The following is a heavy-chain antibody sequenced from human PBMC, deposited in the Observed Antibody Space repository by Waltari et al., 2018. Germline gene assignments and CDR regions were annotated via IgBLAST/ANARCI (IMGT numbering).Heavy chain of an antibody. J-gene: IGHJ6*02. D-gene: IGHD6-13*01. Sequence: QLQLQESGPGLVKPSETLSLTCTVPGGSISSSSYYWGWIRQPPGKGLEWIGSIYYSGSTYYNPSLKSRVTISVDTSKNQFSLKLSSVTAADTAVYYCASIAAAGTEGYYYYGMDVWGQGTTVTVSS. CDR2: IYYSGST. CDR3: ASIAAAGTEGYYYYGMDV. V-gene: IGHV4-39*07. CDR1: GGSISSSSYY.